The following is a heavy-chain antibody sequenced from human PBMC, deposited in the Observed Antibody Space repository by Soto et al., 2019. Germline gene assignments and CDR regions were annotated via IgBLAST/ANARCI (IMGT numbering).Heavy chain of an antibody. Sequence: SETLSLTCTVSGGSISSGGYYWSWIRQHPGKGLEWIGYIYYSGSTYYNPSLKSRVTISVDTSKNQFSLKLSSVTAADTAVYYCARGLGSYYYDSSGQMDVFDIWGKGTMVTVSS. D-gene: IGHD3-22*01. J-gene: IGHJ3*02. CDR1: GGSISSGGYY. V-gene: IGHV4-31*03. CDR2: IYYSGST. CDR3: ARGLGSYYYDSSGQMDVFDI.